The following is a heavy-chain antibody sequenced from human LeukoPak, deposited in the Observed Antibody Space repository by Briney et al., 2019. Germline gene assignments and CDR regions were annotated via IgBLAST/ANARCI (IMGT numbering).Heavy chain of an antibody. CDR2: ISSTSGSTI. V-gene: IGHV3-48*03. J-gene: IGHJ4*02. CDR3: ARRYCSSTSCLLDY. Sequence: GGSLRLFCAASGFTFSSYEMNWDRQAPGKGLEWVSYISSTSGSTIYYADSVKGRFTISRDNAKNSLYLQMNSLRAEDTAVYYCARRYCSSTSCLLDYWGQGTLVTVSS. D-gene: IGHD2-2*01. CDR1: GFTFSSYE.